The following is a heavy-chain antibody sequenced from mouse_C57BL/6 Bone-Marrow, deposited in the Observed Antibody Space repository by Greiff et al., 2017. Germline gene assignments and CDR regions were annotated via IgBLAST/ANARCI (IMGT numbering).Heavy chain of an antibody. Sequence: VQLQQSGAELVRPGASVKLSCTASGFNIKDDYMHWVKQRPEQGLEWIGWIDPENGDTEYASKFQGKATITADTSSNTAYLQRSSLTSEDTAVYYCTTGGYFDVWGTGTTVTVSS. CDR3: TTGGYFDV. V-gene: IGHV14-4*01. CDR1: GFNIKDDY. J-gene: IGHJ1*03. CDR2: IDPENGDT.